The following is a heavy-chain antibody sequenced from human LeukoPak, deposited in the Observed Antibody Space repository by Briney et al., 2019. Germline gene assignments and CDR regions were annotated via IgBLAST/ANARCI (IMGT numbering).Heavy chain of an antibody. CDR1: GGTFSSYA. D-gene: IGHD1-14*01. Sequence: SVKVSCKASGGTFSSYAISWVRQAPGQGLEWMARIIPILGIANYAQKFQGRVTITADKSTSTAYMELSSLRSEDTAVYYCARGEPRMDVWGQGTMVTVSS. CDR2: IIPILGIA. J-gene: IGHJ6*02. CDR3: ARGEPRMDV. V-gene: IGHV1-69*04.